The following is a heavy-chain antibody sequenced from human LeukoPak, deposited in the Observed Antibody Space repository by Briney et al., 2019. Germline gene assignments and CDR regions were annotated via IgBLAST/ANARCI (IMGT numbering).Heavy chain of an antibody. J-gene: IGHJ3*02. CDR3: AGALLYYDSSGQRTFDI. D-gene: IGHD3-22*01. CDR2: IYYSGGT. CDR1: GGSISSYY. Sequence: SETLSLTCTVSGGSISSYYWNWIRQPPGKGLEWIGYIYYSGGTNYNPSLKSRVTISLDTFKNQFSLKLSSVTAADTAVYYCAGALLYYDSSGQRTFDIWGQGTMVTVSS. V-gene: IGHV4-59*01.